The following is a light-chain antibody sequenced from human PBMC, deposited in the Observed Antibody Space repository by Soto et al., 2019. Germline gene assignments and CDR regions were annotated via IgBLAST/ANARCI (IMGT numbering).Light chain of an antibody. CDR2: SNS. CDR3: AAWDDSLNVVV. J-gene: IGLJ2*01. CDR1: RSNIGSNT. Sequence: QSVLTQPPSASGTPGQTVTISCSGSRSNIGSNTVNWYQQLPGRAPRLLIYSNSQRPSGVPDRFSGSKSGTSASLAISGLQSEDEGDYYCAAWDDSLNVVVFGGGTKLTVL. V-gene: IGLV1-44*01.